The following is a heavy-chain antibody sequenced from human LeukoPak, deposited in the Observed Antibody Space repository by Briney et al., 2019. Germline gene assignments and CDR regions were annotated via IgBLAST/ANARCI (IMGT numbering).Heavy chain of an antibody. D-gene: IGHD6-13*01. CDR2: VYYDGGT. CDR3: ARPYSSNWYDAFHF. Sequence: SETLSLTCRVSGASMRRYYWSWIRQPPGKGLEWIGYVYYDGGTTYNPSLKSRVTISVDTSKNQFSLKLTSVTAADTAVYYCARPYSSNWYDAFHFWGEGTMVTVSS. V-gene: IGHV4-59*01. CDR1: GASMRRYY. J-gene: IGHJ3*01.